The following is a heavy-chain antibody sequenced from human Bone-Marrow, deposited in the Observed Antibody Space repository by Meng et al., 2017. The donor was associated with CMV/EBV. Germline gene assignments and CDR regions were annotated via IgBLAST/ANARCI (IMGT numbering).Heavy chain of an antibody. V-gene: IGHV4-59*01. J-gene: IGHJ3*02. Sequence: GSLRLSCTVSGGSISSYYWSWIRQPPGKGLEWIGYIYYSGSTNYNPSLKSRVTISVDMSKNQFSLKLSSVTAADTAVYYCARGLRNQLLSGAFDIWGQGTMVTVSS. D-gene: IGHD2-2*01. CDR2: IYYSGST. CDR3: ARGLRNQLLSGAFDI. CDR1: GGSISSYY.